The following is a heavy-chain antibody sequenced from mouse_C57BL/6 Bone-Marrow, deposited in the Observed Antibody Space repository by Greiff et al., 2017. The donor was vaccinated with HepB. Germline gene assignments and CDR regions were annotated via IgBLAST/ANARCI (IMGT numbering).Heavy chain of an antibody. CDR1: GYTFTSYW. V-gene: IGHV1-61*01. CDR2: IYPSDSET. CDR3: ARQLSRMDY. Sequence: QVQLKQPGAELVRPGSSVKLSCKASGYTFTSYWMDWVKQRPGQGLEWIGNIYPSDSETHYNQKFKDKATLTVDKSSSTAYMQLSSLTSEDSAVYYCARQLSRMDYWGQGTSVTVSS. J-gene: IGHJ4*01. D-gene: IGHD3-2*02.